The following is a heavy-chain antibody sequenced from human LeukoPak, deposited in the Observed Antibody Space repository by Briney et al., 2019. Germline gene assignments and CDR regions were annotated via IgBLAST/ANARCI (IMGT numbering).Heavy chain of an antibody. CDR3: ARGYRDFYYYLDV. D-gene: IGHD4-11*01. J-gene: IGHJ6*03. CDR1: GGSLSGHY. Sequence: SETLSLTCTVSGGSLSGHYWSWIRQPPGKRLEWIGYVSYTGRTKYNPSLQSRVTISIDTSKSQFSLKLTSVTSADTAVYSCARGYRDFYYYLDVWGKGTTVTVSS. V-gene: IGHV4-59*11. CDR2: VSYTGRT.